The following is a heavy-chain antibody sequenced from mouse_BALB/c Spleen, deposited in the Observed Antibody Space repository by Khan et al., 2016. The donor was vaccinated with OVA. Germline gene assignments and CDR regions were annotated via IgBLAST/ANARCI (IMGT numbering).Heavy chain of an antibody. J-gene: IGHJ2*01. V-gene: IGHV5-12-1*01. D-gene: IGHD1-1*01. CDR1: GFAFSSYD. CDR2: ISTGGNKT. CDR3: TIPHYYGSNYYFDY. Sequence: EVELVESGGGLVKPGGSLKLSCAASGFAFSSYDMSWVRQTPEKRLEWVAFISTGGNKTYYPDSVKGRFTISRDNAKNTLYLQMSSLKSDDTAMYYCTIPHYYGSNYYFDYWGQGTPLTVSS.